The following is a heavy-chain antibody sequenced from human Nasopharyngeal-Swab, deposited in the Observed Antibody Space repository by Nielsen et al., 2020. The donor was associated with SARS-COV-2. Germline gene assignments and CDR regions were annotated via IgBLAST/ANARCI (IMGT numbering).Heavy chain of an antibody. V-gene: IGHV3-23*01. CDR2: IDAGGGNT. CDR1: GFTFSTYA. Sequence: GGSLRLSCAASGFTFSTYAMTWVRQAPGKGLEWVSTIDAGGGNTWYADSVKGRFTISRDNSKSTLYLQMNSLRADDTALYYCADPPFSDYWGRGTLVTVSS. CDR3: ADPPFSDY. J-gene: IGHJ4*02.